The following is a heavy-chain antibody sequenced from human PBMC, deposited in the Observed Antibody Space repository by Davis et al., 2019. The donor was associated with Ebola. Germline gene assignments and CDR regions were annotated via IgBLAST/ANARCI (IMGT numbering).Heavy chain of an antibody. CDR3: VNGYSFGFFF. V-gene: IGHV3-23*01. J-gene: IGHJ4*02. CDR1: GFAFGSFT. D-gene: IGHD5-18*01. Sequence: PGGSLRLSCAASGFAFGSFTMNWVRQAPGKGLEWVSGISGSGTGAYYADSVKGRFTISRDNSKKTMSLQMDSLRADDTAVYYCVNGYSFGFFFWGQGTLVSVSS. CDR2: ISGSGTGA.